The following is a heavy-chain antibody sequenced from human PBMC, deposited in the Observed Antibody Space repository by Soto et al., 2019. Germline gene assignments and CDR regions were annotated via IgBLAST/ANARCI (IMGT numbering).Heavy chain of an antibody. CDR2: INPNSGGT. V-gene: IGHV1-2*04. CDR3: AREKHSSSSRNWFDH. J-gene: IGHJ5*02. D-gene: IGHD6-6*01. CDR1: VYTFTGYY. Sequence: XSVKVSCKASVYTFTGYYMHLVRQAPEQGLEWMGWINPNSGGTNYAQKFQGWVTMTRDTSISTSYMELSRLRSDDTAVYYCAREKHSSSSRNWFDHWGQGNLVTVSS.